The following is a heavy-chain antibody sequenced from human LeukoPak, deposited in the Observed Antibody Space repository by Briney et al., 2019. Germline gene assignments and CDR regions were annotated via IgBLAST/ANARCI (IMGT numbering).Heavy chain of an antibody. J-gene: IGHJ4*02. CDR2: IYTSGST. V-gene: IGHV4-61*02. Sequence: SETLSLTCTVSGGSISSGDYYWSWIRQPAGKGLEWIGRIYTSGSTNYNPSLKSRVTMSVDTSKNQFSLKLSSVTAADTAVYYCARDKYYYDSSGYFFDYWGQGTLVTVSS. CDR3: ARDKYYYDSSGYFFDY. D-gene: IGHD3-22*01. CDR1: GGSISSGDYY.